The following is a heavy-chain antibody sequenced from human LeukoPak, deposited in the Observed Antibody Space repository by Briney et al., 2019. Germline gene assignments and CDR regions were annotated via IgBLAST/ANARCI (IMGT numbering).Heavy chain of an antibody. CDR1: GFTFSHVW. Sequence: GESLRLSCAASGFTFSHVWMSWGRQAPGKGLEWVGRIKTKIDGGTTDYAAPVKGRFTISRDDSKNTLYLQINSLKTEDTAVYYCTTESYCSSTSCPGTFDFWGQGTLVTVSS. CDR3: TTESYCSSTSCPGTFDF. J-gene: IGHJ4*02. CDR2: IKTKIDGGTT. V-gene: IGHV3-15*01. D-gene: IGHD2-2*01.